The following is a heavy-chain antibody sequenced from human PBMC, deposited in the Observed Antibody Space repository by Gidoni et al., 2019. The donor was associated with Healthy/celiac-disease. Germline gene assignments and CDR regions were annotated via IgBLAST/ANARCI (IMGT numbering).Heavy chain of an antibody. D-gene: IGHD6-19*01. CDR3: AILGGIAVTRSPQFEDY. CDR2: INPNSGGT. J-gene: IGHJ4*02. Sequence: QLVQSGADVKKPGASVKVPCKASGYPFTCHQLHWVRQAPGQELEWMGWINPNSGGTNYAQKFQGWVTMTRDTSISTAYMELSRLRSDDTAVYYCAILGGIAVTRSPQFEDYWGQGTLVTVSS. CDR1: GYPFTCHQ. V-gene: IGHV1-2*04.